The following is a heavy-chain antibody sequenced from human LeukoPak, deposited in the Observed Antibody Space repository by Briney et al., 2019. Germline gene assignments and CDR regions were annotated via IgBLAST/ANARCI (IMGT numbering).Heavy chain of an antibody. J-gene: IGHJ4*02. D-gene: IGHD6-19*01. CDR1: GGSVSSGSYY. V-gene: IGHV4-61*01. Sequence: PSETLSLTCTVSGGSVSSGSYYWSWIRQPPGKGLEWIGYIYYSGSTNYNPSLKSRVTISVDTSKNQFSLKLSSVTAADTAVYYCARDRWGIAVAGTRGFDYWGQGTLVTVSS. CDR3: ARDRWGIAVAGTRGFDY. CDR2: IYYSGST.